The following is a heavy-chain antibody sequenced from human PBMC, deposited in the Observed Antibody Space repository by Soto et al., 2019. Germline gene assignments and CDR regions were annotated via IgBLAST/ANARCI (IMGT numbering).Heavy chain of an antibody. CDR3: AKVMGDISTGYYNPVFDY. V-gene: IGHV3-23*01. Sequence: EVQLLESGGGLVQPGGSLRLSCAASGFTFSSYAMSWVRQAPGKGLEWVSAISGSGGSTYYADSVKGRFTISRDNSKNTLYLQMNSLRAEDTAVYYCAKVMGDISTGYYNPVFDYWGQGTLVTVSS. D-gene: IGHD3-9*01. CDR1: GFTFSSYA. J-gene: IGHJ4*02. CDR2: ISGSGGST.